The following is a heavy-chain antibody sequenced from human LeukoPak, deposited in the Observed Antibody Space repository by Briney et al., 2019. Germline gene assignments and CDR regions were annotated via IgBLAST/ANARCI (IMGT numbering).Heavy chain of an antibody. CDR3: ARAAAETGAFRDNWFDP. D-gene: IGHD6-19*01. J-gene: IGHJ5*02. CDR2: ISDDGKNK. Sequence: GGSLRLSCVASGFTFSRYDIHWVRQAPGKGLEWVAVISDDGKNKIYADSVKGRFTISRDNSKNTLYLQMNSLRAEDTALYYCARAAAETGAFRDNWFDPWGQGTLVTVSS. V-gene: IGHV3-30*04. CDR1: GFTFSRYD.